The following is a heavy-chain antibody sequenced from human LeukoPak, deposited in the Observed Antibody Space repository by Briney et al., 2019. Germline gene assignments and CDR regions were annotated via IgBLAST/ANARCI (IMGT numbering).Heavy chain of an antibody. CDR1: GYTFTGYY. D-gene: IGHD2-2*01. CDR2: INPNSGGT. J-gene: IGHJ3*01. Sequence: GASVKVSCKASGYTFTGYYIHWVRQAPGQGLEWMGWINPNSGGTNYAQKFQGRVTMTRDTSISTAFMEVSRLRSDDTAVYYCARASTHWAFDFWGQGTMVTVSS. V-gene: IGHV1-2*02. CDR3: ARASTHWAFDF.